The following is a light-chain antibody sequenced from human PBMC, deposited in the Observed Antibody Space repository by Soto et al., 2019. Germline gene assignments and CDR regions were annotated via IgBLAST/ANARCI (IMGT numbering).Light chain of an antibody. Sequence: EIGWTQSPGTLSLSPGERATLSGRASKSVTSSYLAWYQQKPGQAPRLLIYGASSRATGIPDRFSGSGSGTDFTLTISRLEPEDFAVYYCQQYGTSRAFGQGTKVEIK. V-gene: IGKV3-20*01. CDR1: KSVTSSY. CDR2: GAS. J-gene: IGKJ1*01. CDR3: QQYGTSRA.